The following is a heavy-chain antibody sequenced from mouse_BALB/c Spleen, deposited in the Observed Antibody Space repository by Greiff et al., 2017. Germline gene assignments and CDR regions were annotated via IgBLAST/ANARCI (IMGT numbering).Heavy chain of an antibody. CDR3: ARGPYYYGSSPMDY. CDR1: GFTFSSFG. V-gene: IGHV5-17*02. Sequence: EVNLVESGGGLVQPGGSRKLSCAASGFTFSSFGMHWVRQAPEKGLEWVAYISSGSSTIYYADTVKGRFTISRDNPKNTLFLQMTSLRSEDTAMYDCARGPYYYGSSPMDYWGQGTSVTVSS. CDR2: ISSGSSTI. D-gene: IGHD1-1*01. J-gene: IGHJ4*01.